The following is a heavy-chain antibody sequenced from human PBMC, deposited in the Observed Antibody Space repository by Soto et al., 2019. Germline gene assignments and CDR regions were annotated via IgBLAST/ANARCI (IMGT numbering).Heavy chain of an antibody. CDR2: IGTAGDT. J-gene: IGHJ6*02. Sequence: GGSLRLSCAASGFTFSSYDMHWVRQATGKGLEWVSAIGTAGDTYYPGSVKGRFTISRENAKNSLYLQMNSLRAGDTAVYYCARGRSTDLPYGMDVWGQGTTVTVSS. D-gene: IGHD4-17*01. CDR3: ARGRSTDLPYGMDV. CDR1: GFTFSSYD. V-gene: IGHV3-13*01.